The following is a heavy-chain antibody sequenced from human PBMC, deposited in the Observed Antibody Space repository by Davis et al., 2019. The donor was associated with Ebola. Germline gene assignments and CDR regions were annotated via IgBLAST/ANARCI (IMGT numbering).Heavy chain of an antibody. D-gene: IGHD4-23*01. Sequence: PGGSLRLSCTASGYSFTSYWIGWVRQMPGKGLEWMGIIYPGDSDTRYSPSFQGQVTISADKSISTAYLQWSSLKASDTDVYYCAGLKYGGNLLTDGGFDDWGQGTLVTVSS. J-gene: IGHJ4*02. CDR3: AGLKYGGNLLTDGGFDD. CDR1: GYSFTSYW. V-gene: IGHV5-51*01. CDR2: IYPGDSDT.